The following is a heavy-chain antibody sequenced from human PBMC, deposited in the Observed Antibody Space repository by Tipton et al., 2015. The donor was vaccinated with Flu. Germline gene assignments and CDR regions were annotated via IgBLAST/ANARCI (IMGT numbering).Heavy chain of an antibody. J-gene: IGHJ6*02. CDR2: ISGGGDTT. V-gene: IGHV3-23*01. Sequence: SLRLSCAASGFTFSTYVMSWVRQAPGKGLEWVSVISGGGDTTYYADSVKGRFSISRDNSKNTLYLQMNSLRAEDTAVYYCAREGTSIGFYYGMDVWGQGTTVTVSS. CDR1: GFTFSTYV. CDR3: AREGTSIGFYYGMDV. D-gene: IGHD2-15*01.